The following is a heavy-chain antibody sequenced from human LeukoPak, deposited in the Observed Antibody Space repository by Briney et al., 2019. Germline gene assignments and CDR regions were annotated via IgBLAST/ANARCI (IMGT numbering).Heavy chain of an antibody. D-gene: IGHD3-10*01. J-gene: IGHJ4*02. Sequence: GESLKISCKGSGYSFNSHWIGWVRQRPGKGLEWMGILHPGDSESRYSPSFQGQVTISADKSISTAYLQWSSLKASDTAMYYCARRYGSGTYLFDYWGQGTLVTVSS. V-gene: IGHV5-51*01. CDR2: LHPGDSES. CDR1: GYSFNSHW. CDR3: ARRYGSGTYLFDY.